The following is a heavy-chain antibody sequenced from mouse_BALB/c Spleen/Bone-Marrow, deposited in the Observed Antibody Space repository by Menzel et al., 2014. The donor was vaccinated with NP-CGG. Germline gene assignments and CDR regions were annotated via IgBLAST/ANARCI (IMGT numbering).Heavy chain of an antibody. D-gene: IGHD1-1*01. Sequence: QVQLQQSGAELAKLGASVKMSCKASGYTFTSYWMHWVKQRPGQGLEWIGYINPSTGYTEYNQKFKDKATLTADKSSSTAYMQLSSLTSEDSAVYYCARPPYYYGSSYDAMDYWGQGTSVTVSS. J-gene: IGHJ4*01. V-gene: IGHV1-7*01. CDR3: ARPPYYYGSSYDAMDY. CDR2: INPSTGYT. CDR1: GYTFTSYW.